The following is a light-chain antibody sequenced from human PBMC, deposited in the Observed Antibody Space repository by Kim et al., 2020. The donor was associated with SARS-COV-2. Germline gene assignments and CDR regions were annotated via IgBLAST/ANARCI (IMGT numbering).Light chain of an antibody. Sequence: DVVMTQSPLSLPVTLGQPASISCRCSQSLALSDVNTYLEWFQQRPGQSPRRLIYGVSKRDSGVPDRFSGSGSGTDFTLKIRGGGAENVEVIYCRKYTNCPQTFAQGTRLEIK. CDR1: QSLALSDVNTY. J-gene: IGKJ2*01. V-gene: IGKV2-30*01. CDR2: GVS. CDR3: RKYTNCPQT.